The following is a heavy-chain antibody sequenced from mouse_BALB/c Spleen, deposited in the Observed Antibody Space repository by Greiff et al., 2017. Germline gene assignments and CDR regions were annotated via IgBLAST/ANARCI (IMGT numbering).Heavy chain of an antibody. CDR2: ISDGGSYT. CDR3: AGDKDAMDY. Sequence: EVKVVESGGGLVKPGGSLKLSCAASGFTFSDYYMYWVRQTPEKRLEWVATISDGGSYTYYPDSVKGRFTISRDNAKNNLYLQMSSLKSEDTAMYYCAGDKDAMDYWGQGTSVTVSS. V-gene: IGHV5-4*02. CDR1: GFTFSDYY. J-gene: IGHJ4*01.